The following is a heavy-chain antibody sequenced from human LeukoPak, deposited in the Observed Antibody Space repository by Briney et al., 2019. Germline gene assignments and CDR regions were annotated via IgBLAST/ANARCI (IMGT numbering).Heavy chain of an antibody. CDR2: INSGGSTT. J-gene: IGHJ1*01. Sequence: GGSLRLSCAASGFTFSSYWMHWVRQAPGKGLVWVSHINSGGSTTSYADSVKGRFTISRDNAKNTLYLQMNSLRAEDTAVYYCARGGIGCFDIWGQGTLVTVSS. CDR3: ARGGIGCFDI. V-gene: IGHV3-74*01. CDR1: GFTFSSYW. D-gene: IGHD2-15*01.